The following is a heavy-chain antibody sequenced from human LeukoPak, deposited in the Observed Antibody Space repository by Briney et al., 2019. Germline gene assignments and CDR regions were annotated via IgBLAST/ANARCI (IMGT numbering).Heavy chain of an antibody. V-gene: IGHV3-30*02. CDR1: EFTFAH. J-gene: IGHJ3*02. D-gene: IGHD3-22*01. CDR2: IRSDATFQ. Sequence: GGSLRLSCEASEFTFAHRVWVRQAPGKGLEWVAFIRSDATFQYYADSVKGRFTISRDNSNNTLYLQMTSLRAEDTAIYYCAKAFSLYYYDSSGYFDIWGQGTMVTVSS. CDR3: AKAFSLYYYDSSGYFDI.